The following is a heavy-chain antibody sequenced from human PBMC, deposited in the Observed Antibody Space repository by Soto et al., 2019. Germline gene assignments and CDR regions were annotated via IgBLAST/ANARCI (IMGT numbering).Heavy chain of an antibody. V-gene: IGHV1-18*01. J-gene: IGHJ3*02. D-gene: IGHD3-10*01. Sequence: ASVKVSCKASGYTFTSYGISWVRQAPGQGLEWMGWISAYNGNTNYAQKLQGRVTMTTDTSTSTAYMELSSLRSEDTAVYYCAREVRGVIRGFDIRGQGTMVTVSS. CDR2: ISAYNGNT. CDR3: AREVRGVIRGFDI. CDR1: GYTFTSYG.